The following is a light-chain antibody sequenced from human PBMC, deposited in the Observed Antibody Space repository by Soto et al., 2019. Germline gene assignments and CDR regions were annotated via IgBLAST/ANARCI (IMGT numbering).Light chain of an antibody. CDR2: EVT. Sequence: QSALTQPASVTGSPGQSITISCTGTSYNLVSWFQHHPGQAPKLMIYEVTKRPSGVSNRFSGSKSGDTASLTISGLQAEDESDYYCCSYVGRYTYVFGTGTKVTVL. V-gene: IGLV2-23*02. J-gene: IGLJ1*01. CDR3: CSYVGRYTYV. CDR1: SYNL.